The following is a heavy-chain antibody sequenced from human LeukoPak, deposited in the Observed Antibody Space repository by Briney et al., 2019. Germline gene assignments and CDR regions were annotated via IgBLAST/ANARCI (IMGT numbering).Heavy chain of an antibody. V-gene: IGHV4-39*02. CDR3: ARDTENYDSSGYPNFDY. CDR1: GDSISSGRNY. CDR2: IYSSGNT. Sequence: SETLSLTCSVSGDSISSGRNYWGWIRQSPGKGLEWIASIYSSGNTHSNPSLKSRVSISVDTSKNQVSLKLYSVTPEDTAVYYCARDTENYDSSGYPNFDYWGQGTLVTVSS. J-gene: IGHJ4*02. D-gene: IGHD3-22*01.